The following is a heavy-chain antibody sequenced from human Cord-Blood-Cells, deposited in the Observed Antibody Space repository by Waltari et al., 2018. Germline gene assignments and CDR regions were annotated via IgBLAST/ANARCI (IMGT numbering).Heavy chain of an antibody. Sequence: QVQLQESGPGLVKPSQTLSLTCTVSGASISSGGYYWSWIRQHPGKGLEWIGYIYYSGSTYYNPSLKSRVTISVDTSKNQFSLKLSSVTAADTAVYYCARVDYDFWSGYIDYWGQGTLVTVSS. CDR3: ARVDYDFWSGYIDY. J-gene: IGHJ4*02. D-gene: IGHD3-3*01. CDR2: IYYSGST. CDR1: GASISSGGYY. V-gene: IGHV4-31*03.